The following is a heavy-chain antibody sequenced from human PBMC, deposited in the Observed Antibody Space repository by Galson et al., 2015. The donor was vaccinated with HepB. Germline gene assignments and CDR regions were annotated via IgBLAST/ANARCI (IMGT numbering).Heavy chain of an antibody. CDR1: GFTFSSYW. Sequence: SLRLSCAASGFTFSSYWMSWVRQAPGKGLEWVANIKQDGSEKYYVHSVKGRFTISRDNAKSSLYLQMNSLRAEDKAVYYCAKLDFSDAFDIWGQGTMVTVSS. CDR3: AKLDFSDAFDI. J-gene: IGHJ3*02. D-gene: IGHD3-3*01. CDR2: IKQDGSEK. V-gene: IGHV3-7*01.